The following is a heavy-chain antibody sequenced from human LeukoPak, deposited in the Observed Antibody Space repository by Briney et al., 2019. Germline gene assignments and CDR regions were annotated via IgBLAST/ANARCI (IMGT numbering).Heavy chain of an antibody. CDR2: ISAYKGNT. V-gene: IGHV1-18*01. CDR3: ARGATAMASNDY. J-gene: IGHJ4*02. D-gene: IGHD5-18*01. CDR1: GYTFISYG. Sequence: GASVEVSCKASGYTFISYGISWVRQAPGQGLEWMGWISAYKGNTNYAQMPQGRVTMTTDTSTSTAYMELRSLRSDDTAVYYCARGATAMASNDYWGQGTLVTVSS.